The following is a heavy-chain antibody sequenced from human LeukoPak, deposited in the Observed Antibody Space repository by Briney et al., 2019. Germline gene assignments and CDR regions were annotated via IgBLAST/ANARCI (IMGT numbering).Heavy chain of an antibody. CDR3: ARAGFYASVNQYYYYYYMDV. CDR1: GFTFSSYA. CDR2: ISGSGGST. D-gene: IGHD2/OR15-2a*01. V-gene: IGHV3-23*01. J-gene: IGHJ6*03. Sequence: GGSLRLSCAASGFTFSSYAMSWVRQAPGKGLEWVSAISGSGGSTYYADSVKGRFTISRDNSKNSLYLQMNSLRAEDTAVYYCARAGFYASVNQYYYYYYMDVWGTGTTVTVSS.